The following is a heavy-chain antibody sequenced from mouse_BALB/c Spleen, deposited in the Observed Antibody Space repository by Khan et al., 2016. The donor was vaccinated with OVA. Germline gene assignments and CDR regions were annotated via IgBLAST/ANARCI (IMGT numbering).Heavy chain of an antibody. V-gene: IGHV14-3*02. Sequence: IQLVQPGAELVKPGASVKLSCTASGFNIKDTYLHWVKQRPEQGLEWIGRIAPANGNTKYDPKFQGKATITADTSSYTSYLQLNSLLSEDTAVCNSAAPSYDPRDFEVWGAGTTVTVSS. CDR3: AAPSYDPRDFEV. J-gene: IGHJ1*01. D-gene: IGHD2-3*01. CDR1: GFNIKDTY. CDR2: IAPANGNT.